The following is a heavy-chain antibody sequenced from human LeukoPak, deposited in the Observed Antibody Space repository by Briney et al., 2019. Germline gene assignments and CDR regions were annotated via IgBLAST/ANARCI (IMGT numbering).Heavy chain of an antibody. D-gene: IGHD6-13*01. CDR2: IKQDGSEK. J-gene: IGHJ4*02. CDR3: AGRSSWDSSRDY. V-gene: IGHV3-7*01. Sequence: GGSLRLSCVASGFTFTQCAMSWVRQAPGKGLEWVANIKQDGSEKYYVDSVKGRFTISRDNAKNSLYLQMNSLRAEDTAVYYCAGRSSWDSSRDYWGQGTLVTVSS. CDR1: GFTFTQCA.